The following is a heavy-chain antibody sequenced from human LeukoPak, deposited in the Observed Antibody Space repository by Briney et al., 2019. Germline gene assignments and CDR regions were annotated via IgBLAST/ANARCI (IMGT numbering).Heavy chain of an antibody. Sequence: PSETLSLTCAVYGESFSGYYWSWIRPPPRKGLEWSGEINHSGSTNYNPSLKSRVTISVDTSTNQFSLKLSSVTAADTAVYYCARVWYSSSWTIDYWGQGTLVTVSS. CDR2: INHSGST. CDR3: ARVWYSSSWTIDY. V-gene: IGHV4-34*01. D-gene: IGHD6-13*01. CDR1: GESFSGYY. J-gene: IGHJ4*02.